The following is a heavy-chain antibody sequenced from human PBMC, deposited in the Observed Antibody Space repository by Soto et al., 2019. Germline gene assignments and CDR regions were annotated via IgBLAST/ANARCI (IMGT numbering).Heavy chain of an antibody. CDR3: ATNPLPGRENFSVAH. V-gene: IGHV1-69*06. CDR1: GGTLSSYC. CDR2: IIPIFGST. Sequence: QVQLVQSGAEVRKPGSSVKVSCEASGGTLSSYCINWVRLAPGQGLESMGGIIPIFGSTNCAQKFQGRFTITANNSTKTSPIALTSPRPDATALYLSATNPLPGRENFSVAHWGQGTLLTVSS. J-gene: IGHJ4*02. D-gene: IGHD3-10*01.